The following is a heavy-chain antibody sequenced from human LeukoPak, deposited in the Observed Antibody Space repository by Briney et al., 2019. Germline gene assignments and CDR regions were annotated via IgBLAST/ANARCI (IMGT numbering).Heavy chain of an antibody. V-gene: IGHV3-23*01. D-gene: IGHD6-13*01. J-gene: IGHJ4*02. CDR3: AKDAGAYSSSWYYFDY. Sequence: PGGSLRLSCAASGFTFTKYAMSWVRQAPGKGLEWVSGITGSTVSTYYADSVKGRFTISRDSSTNTLYLQMNSLRAEDTAVYYCAKDAGAYSSSWYYFDYWGQGTLVTVSS. CDR1: GFTFTKYA. CDR2: ITGSTVST.